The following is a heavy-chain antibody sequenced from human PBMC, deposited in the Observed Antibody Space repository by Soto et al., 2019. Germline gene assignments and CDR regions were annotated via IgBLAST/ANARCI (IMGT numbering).Heavy chain of an antibody. CDR1: GYTFTSYA. V-gene: IGHV1-3*01. J-gene: IGHJ4*02. Sequence: ASVKVSCKASGYTFTSYAMHWVRQAPGQRLEWMGWINAGNGNTKYSQKFQGRVTITRDTSASTAYMELSSLRSEDTAVYYCARGVLRYFDWPYLDYWGQGTLVTVSS. D-gene: IGHD3-9*01. CDR2: INAGNGNT. CDR3: ARGVLRYFDWPYLDY.